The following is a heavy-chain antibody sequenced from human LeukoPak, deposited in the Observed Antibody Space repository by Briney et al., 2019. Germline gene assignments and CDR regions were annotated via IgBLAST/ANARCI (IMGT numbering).Heavy chain of an antibody. Sequence: SETLSLTCTVSGGSISSYYRSWIRQPPGKGLEWIGYIYYSGSAYYNPSLKSRVTISVDTSKNQFSLKLSSVTAADTAVYYCARLNADFEVAPWGQGTLVTVSA. J-gene: IGHJ5*02. CDR2: IYYSGSA. V-gene: IGHV4-59*04. D-gene: IGHD3-3*01. CDR3: ARLNADFEVAP. CDR1: GGSISSYY.